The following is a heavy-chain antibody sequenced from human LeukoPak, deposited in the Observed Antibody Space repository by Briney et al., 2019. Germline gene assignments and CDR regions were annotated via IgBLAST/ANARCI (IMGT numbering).Heavy chain of an antibody. D-gene: IGHD2-2*01. CDR2: IYHSGST. J-gene: IGHJ5*02. CDR3: ARGVPPDVDP. Sequence: SETLSLTCTVSGYSISSGYYWGWIRQPPGKGLEWIGSIYHSGSTYYNPSLKSRVTISVDTSKNQFSLKLSSVTAADTAVYYCARGVPPDVDPWGQGTLVTVSS. CDR1: GYSISSGYY. V-gene: IGHV4-38-2*02.